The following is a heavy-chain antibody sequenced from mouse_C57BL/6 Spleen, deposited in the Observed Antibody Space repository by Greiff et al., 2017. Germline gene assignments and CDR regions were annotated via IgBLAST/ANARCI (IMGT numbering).Heavy chain of an antibody. J-gene: IGHJ2*01. CDR2: INPYNGDT. CDR1: GYSFTGYF. D-gene: IGHD1-1*01. CDR3: ARDYYGSSYHYFDY. V-gene: IGHV1-20*01. Sequence: VQLQQSGPELVKPGDSVKISCKASGYSFTGYFMNWVMQSHGKSLEWIGRINPYNGDTFYNQKFKGKATLTVDKSSSTAHMELRSLTSEDSAVYYCARDYYGSSYHYFDYWGQGTTLTVSS.